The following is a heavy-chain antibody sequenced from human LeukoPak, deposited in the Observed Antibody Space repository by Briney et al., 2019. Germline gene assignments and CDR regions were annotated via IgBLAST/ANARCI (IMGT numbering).Heavy chain of an antibody. CDR3: ARGRRLLWFGELLQDYYYGMDV. V-gene: IGHV1-8*01. Sequence: ASVKVSCKASGYTFTSYDINWVRQATGQGLEWMGWMNPNSGNTGYAQKFQGRVTMTRNTSISTAYMELSSLRSEDTAVYYCARGRRLLWFGELLQDYYYGMDVWGQGTTVTVSS. D-gene: IGHD3-10*01. CDR2: MNPNSGNT. J-gene: IGHJ6*02. CDR1: GYTFTSYD.